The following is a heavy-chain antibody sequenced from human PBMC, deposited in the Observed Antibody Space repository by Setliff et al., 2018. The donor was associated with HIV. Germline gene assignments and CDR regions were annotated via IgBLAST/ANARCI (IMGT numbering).Heavy chain of an antibody. V-gene: IGHV3-21*01. CDR3: VRDPMKATKGLTYWYFDY. Sequence: ETLSLTCVVSGDSIDNKYYWVRQAPGKGLEWVSSITRTSDYIYYADSVEGRFTISRDNTKNSLFLQMTSLTGDDTGTFYCVRDPMKATKGLTYWYFDYWGLGTLVTVSS. CDR2: ITRTSDYI. J-gene: IGHJ4*02. D-gene: IGHD2-21*01. CDR1: GDSIDNK.